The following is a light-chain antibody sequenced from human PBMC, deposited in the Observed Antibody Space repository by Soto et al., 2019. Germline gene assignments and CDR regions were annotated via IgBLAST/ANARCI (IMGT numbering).Light chain of an antibody. J-gene: IGKJ1*01. V-gene: IGKV3-15*01. CDR2: GAT. Sequence: EIVLTQSPSTLSLSPGDRVALSCRASQSVSSNLAWYQQKPGQPPRLFIYGATSRATGIPARFSGSGSGTEFTLTISSLQSEDFAVYYCQQYNNWPRTFGQGTKVDI. CDR3: QQYNNWPRT. CDR1: QSVSSN.